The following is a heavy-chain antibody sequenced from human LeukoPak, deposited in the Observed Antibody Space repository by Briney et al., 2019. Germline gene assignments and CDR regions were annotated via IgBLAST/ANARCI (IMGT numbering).Heavy chain of an antibody. D-gene: IGHD3-22*01. CDR1: GGTFSSYA. Sequence: GSSVKVSCKASGGTFSSYAIIWVRQAPGQGLEWMGGIIPIFGTANYAQKFQGRVTITTDESTSTAYMELSSLRSEDTAVYYCARVRYYYDSSGYSVESYYYYYYMDVWGKGTTVTVSS. CDR2: IIPIFGTA. J-gene: IGHJ6*03. CDR3: ARVRYYYDSSGYSVESYYYYYYMDV. V-gene: IGHV1-69*05.